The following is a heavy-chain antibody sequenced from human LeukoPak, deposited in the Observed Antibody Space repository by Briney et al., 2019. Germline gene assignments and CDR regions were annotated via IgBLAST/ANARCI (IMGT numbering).Heavy chain of an antibody. CDR3: ARVGGNDFWSGYPEY. V-gene: IGHV3-21*03. D-gene: IGHD3-3*01. J-gene: IGHJ4*02. Sequence: KPGGSLRLSCAASGFTFSSYSMNWVRQAPGKGPEWVSSISSSSSYIYYADSVKGRFTISRDNAKNSLYLQMNSLRAEDTAVYYCARVGGNDFWSGYPEYWGQGTLVTVSS. CDR1: GFTFSSYS. CDR2: ISSSSSYI.